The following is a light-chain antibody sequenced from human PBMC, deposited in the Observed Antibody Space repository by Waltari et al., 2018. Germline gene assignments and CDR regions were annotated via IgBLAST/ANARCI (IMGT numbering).Light chain of an antibody. CDR2: DAS. J-gene: IGKJ3*01. CDR3: QHYDNLIGT. CDR1: QDIKNH. V-gene: IGKV1-33*01. Sequence: QMTQSPSSLSASVGDKVTLTCRATQDIKNHLNWYPQKPGKAPTLLIYDASTLEIGVPSRFSGSGSGTDFAFIISSLQPEDIATYYCQHYDNLIGTFGPGTKVEIK.